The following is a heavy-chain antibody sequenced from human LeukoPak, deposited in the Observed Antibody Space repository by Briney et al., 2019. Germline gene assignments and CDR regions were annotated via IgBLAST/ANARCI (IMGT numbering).Heavy chain of an antibody. CDR2: IKGDGSGT. Sequence: GGSLRLSCAASGFTSFSNYWIHWVRQAPGKGLVWVSRIKGDGSGTIYADSVKGRFTISRDNARNTVYLQMNSLGAEDTAVYYCAKEVQLWFNWFDPWGQGTLVTVSS. D-gene: IGHD5-18*01. J-gene: IGHJ5*02. V-gene: IGHV3-74*01. CDR1: GFTSFSNYW. CDR3: AKEVQLWFNWFDP.